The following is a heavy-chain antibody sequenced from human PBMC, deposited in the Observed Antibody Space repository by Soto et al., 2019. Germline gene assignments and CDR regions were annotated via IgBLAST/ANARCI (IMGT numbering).Heavy chain of an antibody. CDR2: INPSGGST. CDR3: ARGAGGRRESGFDY. J-gene: IGHJ4*02. V-gene: IGHV1-46*01. D-gene: IGHD3-16*01. Sequence: VQLVQSGAEVKKPGASVKVSCKASGYTFTSYYMHWVRQAPGQGLEWMGIINPSGGSTSYAQKFQGRVTMHRGTSASTVYMELSSLRSDDTAVYYCARGAGGRRESGFDYWGQGTRVTVSS. CDR1: GYTFTSYY.